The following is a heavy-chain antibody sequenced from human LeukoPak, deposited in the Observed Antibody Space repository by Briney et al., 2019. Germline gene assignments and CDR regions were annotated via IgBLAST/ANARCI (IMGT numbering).Heavy chain of an antibody. CDR1: GFTFSYFG. J-gene: IGHJ4*02. V-gene: IGHV3-33*01. CDR2: IWFDASNK. D-gene: IGHD3/OR15-3a*01. Sequence: GGSLRRSCAASGFTFSYFGLEWVRQAPGKGLEWVVDIWFDASNKAYAVSVKGRFTISRDDSKNTLYLEMTSLRDEDMAVYSCARDNKFWTVYWGQGALVTVCS. CDR3: ARDNKFWTVY.